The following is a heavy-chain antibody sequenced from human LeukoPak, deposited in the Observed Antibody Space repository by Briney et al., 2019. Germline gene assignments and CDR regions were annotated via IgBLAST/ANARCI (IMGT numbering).Heavy chain of an antibody. Sequence: SETLSLTCTVSGGSISSYYWSWIRQPPGKGLEWIGYIYYSGSTNYNPSLKSRVTISVDTSKNQFSLKLSSVTAADTAVYYCARDPTHYGDNDWYFDHWGQGTLVTVSS. CDR1: GGSISSYY. J-gene: IGHJ4*02. D-gene: IGHD4-17*01. CDR3: ARDPTHYGDNDWYFDH. V-gene: IGHV4-59*12. CDR2: IYYSGST.